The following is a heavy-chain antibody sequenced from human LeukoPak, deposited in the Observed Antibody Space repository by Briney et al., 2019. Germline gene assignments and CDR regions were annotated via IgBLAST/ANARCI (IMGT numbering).Heavy chain of an antibody. CDR1: GFTFSSYA. V-gene: IGHV3-30-3*01. J-gene: IGHJ4*02. CDR2: ISYDGSNK. Sequence: PGRSLRLSCAASGFTFSSYAMHWVRQAPGKGLEWVAVISYDGSNKYYADSVKGRFTISRDNAKNTLYLQMNSLRAEDTAVYYCARGSGSYYYRLDYWGQGTLVTVSS. CDR3: ARGSGSYYYRLDY. D-gene: IGHD1-26*01.